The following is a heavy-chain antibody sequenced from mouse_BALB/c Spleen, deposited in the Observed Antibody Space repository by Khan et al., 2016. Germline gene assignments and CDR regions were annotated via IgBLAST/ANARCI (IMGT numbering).Heavy chain of an antibody. CDR2: INTYTGEP. Sequence: QIQLVQSGPELKKPGETVKISCKASGYTFTNYGMNWVKQAPGKGLKWMGWINTYTGEPTYADDFKGRFAFSLETSASTAYLQINNLKDEDAATYFCAISSVNSFAYWGQGTLVTVSA. D-gene: IGHD1-3*01. CDR3: AISSVNSFAY. J-gene: IGHJ3*01. V-gene: IGHV9-3-1*01. CDR1: GYTFTNYG.